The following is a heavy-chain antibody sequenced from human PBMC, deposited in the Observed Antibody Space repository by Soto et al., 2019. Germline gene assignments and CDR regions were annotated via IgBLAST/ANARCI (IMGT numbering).Heavy chain of an antibody. CDR2: INPIFGTA. CDR3: ARDLFVSSQGGFRY. Sequence: QVQLVQSGSEVKKPGSSVKVSCKASGGTFSSYAISWVLQAPGQGLEWMGGINPIFGTANYAQKFQGRGTFTAVESKSPHHMELSSLRSEDTAANYCARDLFVSSQGGFRYWGQGPMVTVS. D-gene: IGHD6-13*01. J-gene: IGHJ4*02. CDR1: GGTFSSYA. V-gene: IGHV1-69*12.